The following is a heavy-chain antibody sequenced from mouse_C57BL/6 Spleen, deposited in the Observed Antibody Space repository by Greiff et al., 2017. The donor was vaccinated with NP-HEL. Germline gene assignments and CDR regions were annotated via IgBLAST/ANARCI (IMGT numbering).Heavy chain of an antibody. D-gene: IGHD2-4*01. CDR1: GYAFRSYW. CDR3: ARIYYDYDDAMDY. Sequence: QVQLKESGAELVKPGASVKISCKASGYAFRSYWMNWVKQRPGKGLEWIGQIYPGDGDTNYNGKFKGKATLTADKSSSTAYMQLSSLTSEDSAVYFCARIYYDYDDAMDYWGQGTSVTVSS. CDR2: IYPGDGDT. V-gene: IGHV1-80*01. J-gene: IGHJ4*01.